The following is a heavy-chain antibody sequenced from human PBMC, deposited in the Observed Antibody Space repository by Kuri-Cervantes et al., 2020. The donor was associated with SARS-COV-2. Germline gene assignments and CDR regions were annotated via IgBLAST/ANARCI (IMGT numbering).Heavy chain of an antibody. Sequence: SETLSLTCTVSGGSISSSSYYWGWIRQPPGKGLEWIGSIYYSGSTYYNPSLKSRVTISVDTSKNQFSLKLSSVTAADTAVYYCARFGMYYDFWSGYRSPDAFDIWGQGTMVTVSS. V-gene: IGHV4-39*07. CDR1: GGSISSSSYY. CDR3: ARFGMYYDFWSGYRSPDAFDI. CDR2: IYYSGST. J-gene: IGHJ3*02. D-gene: IGHD3-3*01.